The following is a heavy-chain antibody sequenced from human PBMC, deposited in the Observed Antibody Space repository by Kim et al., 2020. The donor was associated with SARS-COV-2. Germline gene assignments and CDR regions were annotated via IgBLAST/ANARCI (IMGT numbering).Heavy chain of an antibody. CDR2: IKQDGSEK. CDR3: ARVVLGETAAGYYYYYYGMDV. CDR1: GFTFSSYW. Sequence: GGSLRLSCAASGFTFSSYWMSWVRQAPGKGLEWVANIKQDGSEKYYVDSVKGRFTISRDNAKNSLYLQMNSLRAEDTAVYYCARVVLGETAAGYYYYYYGMDVWGQGTTVTVSS. J-gene: IGHJ6*02. V-gene: IGHV3-7*01. D-gene: IGHD3-10*02.